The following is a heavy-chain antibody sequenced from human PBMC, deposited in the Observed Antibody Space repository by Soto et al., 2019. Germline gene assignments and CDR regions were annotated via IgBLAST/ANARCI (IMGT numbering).Heavy chain of an antibody. Sequence: PVGSLRLSCAASGFTFDDYAMHWVRQAPGKGLEWVSGISWNSGSIGYADSVKGRFTISRDNAKNSLYLQMNSLRAEDTALYYCGKDISSGGWYYYYGMDVWGQGTTVTVSS. CDR3: GKDISSGGWYYYYGMDV. CDR2: ISWNSGSI. CDR1: GFTFDDYA. D-gene: IGHD6-19*01. V-gene: IGHV3-9*01. J-gene: IGHJ6*02.